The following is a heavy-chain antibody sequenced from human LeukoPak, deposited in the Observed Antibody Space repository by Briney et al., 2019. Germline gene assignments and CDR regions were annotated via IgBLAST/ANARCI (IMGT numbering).Heavy chain of an antibody. CDR3: GRSNRGWGSYLPVYY. V-gene: IGHV3-20*04. CDR2: INWNGGST. D-gene: IGHD3-10*01. CDR1: GFIFDNYG. J-gene: IGHJ4*02. Sequence: RGSLRLSCAASGFIFDNYGMSWVRQAPGKGLEWVSGINWNGGSTGYADSVKGRFTISRDNAKNSLYLQMNSLRAEDTALYYCGRSNRGWGSYLPVYYRGRGAMVTVSS.